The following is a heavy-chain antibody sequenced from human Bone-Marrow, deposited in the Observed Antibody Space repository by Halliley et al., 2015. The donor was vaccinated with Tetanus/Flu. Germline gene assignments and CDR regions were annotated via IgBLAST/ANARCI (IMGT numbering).Heavy chain of an antibody. Sequence: QLVQSGAEVKKPGESLKISCQASGYSFTTHWIGWVRQRPEKGLEWMAIIYPDDSDTRYSPSFQGHVTISADKSTSTAYLQWSGLKASDTAIYYCASPPYYDLDVWGQGTTVTVSS. J-gene: IGHJ6*02. CDR3: ASPPYYDLDV. CDR1: GYSFTTHW. CDR2: IYPDDSDT. V-gene: IGHV5-51*01.